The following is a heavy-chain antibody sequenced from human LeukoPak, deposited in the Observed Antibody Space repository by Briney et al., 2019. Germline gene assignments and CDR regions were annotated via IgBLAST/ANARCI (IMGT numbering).Heavy chain of an antibody. CDR1: GGPFGASFSGYY. CDR3: ARGTAIAVAGTRYFDY. J-gene: IGHJ4*02. Sequence: PSQTLSLTCAVYGGPFGASFSGYYWGWIRQPPGKGLEWIGEINHSGSTNYNPSLKSRVTISVDTSKNQFSLKLSSVAAADTAVYYCARGTAIAVAGTRYFDYWGQGTLVTVSS. CDR2: INHSGST. V-gene: IGHV4-34*01. D-gene: IGHD6-19*01.